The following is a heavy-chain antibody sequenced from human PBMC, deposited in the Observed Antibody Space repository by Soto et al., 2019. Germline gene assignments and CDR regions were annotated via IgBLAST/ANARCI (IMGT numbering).Heavy chain of an antibody. V-gene: IGHV3-23*01. J-gene: IGHJ4*02. CDR2: FTRAGAT. CDR1: GFTFSNYA. CDR3: AREFAPGSPNYDY. D-gene: IGHD6-19*01. Sequence: PGGSLILSCAAAGFTFSNYAMSWVRQSPGNGLEWVSTFTRAGATHCADSVNGRFTISRDNSNNMLFLQMNSLRAEDTALYYCAREFAPGSPNYDYWGLGTLVTVSS.